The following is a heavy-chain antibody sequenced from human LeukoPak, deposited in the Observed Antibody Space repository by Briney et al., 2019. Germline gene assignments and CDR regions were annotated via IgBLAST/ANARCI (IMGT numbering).Heavy chain of an antibody. CDR1: GFTFSNYW. CDR3: ARGNHYGLDV. Sequence: GGSLRLSCAASGFTFSNYWMHWVRQAPGKGLVWVSRINSDGSSTSHADSVKGRFTISRDNAKNTLYLQMNSLRVEDTAVYYCARGNHYGLDVWGQGTTVTVYS. J-gene: IGHJ6*02. V-gene: IGHV3-74*01. CDR2: INSDGSST.